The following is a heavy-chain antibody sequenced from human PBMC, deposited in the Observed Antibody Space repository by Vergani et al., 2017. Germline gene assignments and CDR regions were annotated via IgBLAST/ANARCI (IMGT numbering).Heavy chain of an antibody. CDR2: IYYSGST. CDR1: GGSISSGGYY. D-gene: IGHD4-17*01. Sequence: QVQLQESGPGLVKPSETLSLTCTVSGGSISSGGYYWSWIRQHPGKGLEWIGYIYYSGSTYYNPSLKSRVTISVDTSKNQFSLKLSSVTAADTAVYYCAREGGEYGDYGEYGYYYYYMDVWGKGTTVTVSS. CDR3: AREGGEYGDYGEYGYYYYYMDV. V-gene: IGHV4-31*03. J-gene: IGHJ6*03.